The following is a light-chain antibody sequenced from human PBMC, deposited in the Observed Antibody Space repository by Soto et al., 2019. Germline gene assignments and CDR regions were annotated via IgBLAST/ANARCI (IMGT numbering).Light chain of an antibody. J-gene: IGLJ1*01. V-gene: IGLV2-14*01. CDR2: DVS. CDR3: NSYTSSSTYV. Sequence: SALTQPASVSGSPGQSITTSCTGTSSDVGGYNYVSWYQQHPGKAPKLVIYDVSNRPSGVSNRFSGSKSGNTASLTISGLQAEDEADYYCNSYTSSSTYVFGTGTKVTVL. CDR1: SSDVGGYNY.